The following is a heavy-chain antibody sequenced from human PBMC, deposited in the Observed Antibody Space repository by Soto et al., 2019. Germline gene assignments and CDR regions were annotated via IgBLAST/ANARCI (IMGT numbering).Heavy chain of an antibody. CDR3: ARLGATIPFDY. D-gene: IGHD1-26*01. Sequence: GGSLRLSCAASGFNFSSYSMNWVRQAPGKGLEWVSSISSSSSYIYYADSVKGRFTISRDNAKNSLYLQMNSLRAEDTAVYYCARLGATIPFDYWGQGTLVTVSS. CDR1: GFNFSSYS. CDR2: ISSSSSYI. V-gene: IGHV3-21*01. J-gene: IGHJ4*02.